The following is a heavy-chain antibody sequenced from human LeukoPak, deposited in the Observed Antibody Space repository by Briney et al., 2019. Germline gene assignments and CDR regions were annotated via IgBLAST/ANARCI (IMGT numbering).Heavy chain of an antibody. CDR3: ARVITRTLAAAATAFDY. CDR1: GGSISSGGYY. V-gene: IGHV4-31*03. Sequence: TSETLSLTCTVSGGSISSGGYYWSWSRQHPGKGLEWIGYIYYSGSTYYNPSLKSRVTISVDTSKNQFSLKLSSVTAADTAVYYCARVITRTLAAAATAFDYWGQGTLVTVSS. CDR2: IYYSGST. D-gene: IGHD6-13*01. J-gene: IGHJ4*02.